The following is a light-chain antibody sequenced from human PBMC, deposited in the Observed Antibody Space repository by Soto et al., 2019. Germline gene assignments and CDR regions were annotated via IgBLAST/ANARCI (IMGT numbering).Light chain of an antibody. Sequence: DIQMTQSPSSLSASVGDRVTITCRASQTIIRYLNWYQQKPGRAPNLLIYAASSLQSGVPSRFSGSGSGTEFTLTISSLQPEDFATYYCQQSYRTQFTFGPGTKVEIK. J-gene: IGKJ3*01. V-gene: IGKV1-39*01. CDR3: QQSYRTQFT. CDR2: AAS. CDR1: QTIIRY.